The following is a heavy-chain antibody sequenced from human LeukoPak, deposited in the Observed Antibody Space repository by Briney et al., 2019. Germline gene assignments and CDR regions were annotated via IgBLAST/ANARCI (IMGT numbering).Heavy chain of an antibody. CDR1: GDSVSSHSYF. J-gene: IGHJ6*03. CDR2: IHNIGST. V-gene: IGHV4-39*07. CDR3: ARDSKDFYYYYMDV. Sequence: PSETLSLTCTVSGDSVSSHSYFWGWIRQPPGQGLEWIASIHNIGSTYYNSSLRTRVTMSIDTSKNQFSLKLSSVTAADTAVYYCARDSKDFYYYYMDVWGKGTTVTVSS. D-gene: IGHD2/OR15-2a*01.